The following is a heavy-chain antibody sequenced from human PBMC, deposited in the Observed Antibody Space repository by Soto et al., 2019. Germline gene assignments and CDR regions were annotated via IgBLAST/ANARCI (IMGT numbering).Heavy chain of an antibody. CDR2: ISSSSSYI. V-gene: IGHV3-21*01. D-gene: IGHD6-19*01. Sequence: GGSLILSCAASGFTFSSYSMNWVRQAPGKGLEWVSSISSSSSYIYYADSVKGRFTISRDNAKNSLYLQMNSLRAEDTAVYYCARDPYSGYNWFDPWGQGTLVTVSS. J-gene: IGHJ5*02. CDR1: GFTFSSYS. CDR3: ARDPYSGYNWFDP.